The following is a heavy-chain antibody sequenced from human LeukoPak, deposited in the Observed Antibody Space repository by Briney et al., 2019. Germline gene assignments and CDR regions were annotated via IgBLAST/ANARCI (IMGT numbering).Heavy chain of an antibody. CDR2: ISSSSSYI. CDR1: GFTFSSYS. J-gene: IGHJ5*02. D-gene: IGHD6-19*01. V-gene: IGHV3-21*01. CDR3: AREATVKSSGWYNWFDP. Sequence: GRSLRLSCAASGFTFSSYSMNWVRQAPGKGLEWVSSISSSSSYIYYADSVKGRFTISRDNAKNSLYLQMNSLRAKDTAVYYCAREATVKSSGWYNWFDPWGQGTLVTVSS.